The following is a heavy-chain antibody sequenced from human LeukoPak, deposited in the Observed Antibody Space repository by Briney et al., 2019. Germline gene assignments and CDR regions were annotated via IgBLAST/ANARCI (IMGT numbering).Heavy chain of an antibody. J-gene: IGHJ4*02. CDR1: GGSISSSTYY. V-gene: IGHV4-39*01. Sequence: SSETLSLTCTVSGGSISSSTYYWGWIRQPPGKGLEWIGSIYYSGSTYYNPSLKSRVTISVDTSKNQFSLKLSSVTAADTAVYYCARQSPLLWFGENYYFDYWGQGALVTVSS. CDR2: IYYSGST. CDR3: ARQSPLLWFGENYYFDY. D-gene: IGHD3-10*01.